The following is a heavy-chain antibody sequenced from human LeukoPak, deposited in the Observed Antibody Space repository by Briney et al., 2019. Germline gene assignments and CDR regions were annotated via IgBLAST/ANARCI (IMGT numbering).Heavy chain of an antibody. V-gene: IGHV5-51*01. CDR3: ARSRRGYTRGDFDY. CDR2: IYPGDSDT. CDR1: GYSFTTYW. J-gene: IGHJ4*02. D-gene: IGHD5-12*01. Sequence: GESLKISCKGSGYSFTTYWIGWVRQLPGKGLEWMGIIYPGDSDTRYGPSFEGQVTISADKSISTAYLQWSSLKASDTAMYYCARSRRGYTRGDFDYWGQGTLVTVSS.